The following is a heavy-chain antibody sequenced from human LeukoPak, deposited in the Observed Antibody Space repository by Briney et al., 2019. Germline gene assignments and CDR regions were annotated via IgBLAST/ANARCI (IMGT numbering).Heavy chain of an antibody. J-gene: IGHJ4*02. D-gene: IGHD3-10*01. CDR2: ISDSGGFT. CDR3: AKKLFTGMGYYFDS. V-gene: IGHV3-23*01. Sequence: GGSLRLSCAASGFSFNTFSMSWVRQASGKGLEWVSTISDSGGFTDYADSVKGRFTISRDNSKTTLYLQMNSLRAEDTALYYCAKKLFTGMGYYFDSWGQGTLVTVSS. CDR1: GFSFNTFS.